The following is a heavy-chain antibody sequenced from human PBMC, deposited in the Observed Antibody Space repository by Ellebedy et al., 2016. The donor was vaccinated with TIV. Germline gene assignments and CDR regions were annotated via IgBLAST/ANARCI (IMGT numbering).Heavy chain of an antibody. CDR3: ALSSGGEAFDI. CDR1: GYSISSSNW. D-gene: IGHD3-22*01. Sequence: MPSETLSLTCAVSGYSISSSNWSGWIRQPPGKGLEWIGYIYYGGGTYYNPSLKSRVTMSVDTSKNQFSLKLSSVTAVYTAVYYCALSSGGEAFDIWGQGTMVTVSS. V-gene: IGHV4-28*01. CDR2: IYYGGGT. J-gene: IGHJ3*02.